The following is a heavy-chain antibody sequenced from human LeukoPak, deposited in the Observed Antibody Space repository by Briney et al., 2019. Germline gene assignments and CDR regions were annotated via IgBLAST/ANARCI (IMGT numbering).Heavy chain of an antibody. CDR3: ESPSNNSGWYFDY. V-gene: IGHV7-4-1*02. CDR2: INTNTGNP. CDR1: GYTFTSYA. J-gene: IGHJ4*02. D-gene: IGHD6-19*01. Sequence: ASVKVSCKASGYTFTSYAMNWVRQAPGQGLEWMGWINTNTGNPTYAQGFTGRFVFSLDTSVSTAYLQISSLKAEDTAVYYCESPSNNSGWYFDYWGQGTLVTVSS.